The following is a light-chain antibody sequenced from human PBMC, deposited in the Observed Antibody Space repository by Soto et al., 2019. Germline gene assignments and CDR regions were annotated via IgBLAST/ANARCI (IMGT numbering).Light chain of an antibody. Sequence: EIVLTQSPAILSMSPGERATLSCRASQSVSSYFAWYQQKPGQAPRLLIYDASNRATGVPARFSGSGSGTDFTLTISSLEPKDFAVYYCQQRRYWPVTFGQGTKVDIK. J-gene: IGKJ1*01. CDR2: DAS. V-gene: IGKV3-11*01. CDR3: QQRRYWPVT. CDR1: QSVSSY.